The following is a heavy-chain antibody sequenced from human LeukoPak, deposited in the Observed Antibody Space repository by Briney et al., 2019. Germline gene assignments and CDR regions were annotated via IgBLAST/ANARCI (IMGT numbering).Heavy chain of an antibody. D-gene: IGHD1-26*01. CDR2: LNSDGTST. CDR1: GFTSSSSW. CDR3: ARKGSGNYYVDY. V-gene: IGHV3-74*01. Sequence: GGSLRFSCAAPGFTSSSSWMTWVRQAPGKGLVWFSLLNSDGTSTFYADSVRGRFTISRDNAKNTLYLQMNSLRAEDTAVYYCARKGSGNYYVDYWGQGTLVTVSS. J-gene: IGHJ4*02.